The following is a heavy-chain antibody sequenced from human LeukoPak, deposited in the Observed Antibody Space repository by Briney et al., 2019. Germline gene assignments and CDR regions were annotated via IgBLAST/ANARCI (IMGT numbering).Heavy chain of an antibody. CDR2: ISSSGSTI. CDR3: ARGTTYYYDNNAFDI. J-gene: IGHJ3*02. Sequence: PGGSLRLSCAASGFSFSSYWMSWVRQAPGKGLEWVSYISSSGSTIYYADSVKGRFTISRDNAKNSLYLQMNSLRAEDTAVYYCARGTTYYYDNNAFDIWGQGTMVTVSS. D-gene: IGHD3-22*01. V-gene: IGHV3-48*04. CDR1: GFSFSSYW.